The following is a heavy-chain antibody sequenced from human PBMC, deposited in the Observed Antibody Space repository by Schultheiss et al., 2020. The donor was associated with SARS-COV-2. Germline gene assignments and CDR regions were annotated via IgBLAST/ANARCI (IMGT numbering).Heavy chain of an antibody. V-gene: IGHV4-34*09. Sequence: SETLSLTCAVYGGSFSGYYWSWIRQPPGKGLEWIGYIYDSGSTYYNPSLKSRVTISIDTSKNQFSLKLTSVTAADTAVYYCAREYSSSPGGEPYYYYGLDVWGQGTTVTVSS. D-gene: IGHD6-6*01. J-gene: IGHJ6*02. CDR2: IYDSGST. CDR1: GGSFSGYY. CDR3: AREYSSSPGGEPYYYYGLDV.